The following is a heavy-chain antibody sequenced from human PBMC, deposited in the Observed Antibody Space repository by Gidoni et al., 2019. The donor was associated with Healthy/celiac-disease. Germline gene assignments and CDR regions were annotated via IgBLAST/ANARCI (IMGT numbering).Heavy chain of an antibody. V-gene: IGHV3-33*01. CDR1: GFTFSSYG. J-gene: IGHJ4*02. CDR3: ARGRREYYYSPFDY. CDR2: IWYDGSNK. D-gene: IGHD3-10*01. Sequence: QVQLVESGGGVVQPGRSLRLSCAASGFTFSSYGMHWVRQAPGKGLEWVAVIWYDGSNKYYADSVKGRFTISRDNSKNTLYLQMNSLRAEDTAVYYCARGRREYYYSPFDYWGQGTLVTVSS.